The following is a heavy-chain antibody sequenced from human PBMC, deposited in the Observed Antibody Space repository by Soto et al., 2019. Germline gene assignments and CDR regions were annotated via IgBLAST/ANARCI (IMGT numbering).Heavy chain of an antibody. CDR2: ISGSGGSK. Sequence: GGSLRLSCAASGFTFSSYAMSWVRQAPGKGLEWVSAISGSGGSKYYADSVKGRFTISRDNSKNTLYLQMNSLRAEDTAVYYCANLPYFDILTGLGYYFDYWGQGTLVTVSS. J-gene: IGHJ4*02. CDR3: ANLPYFDILTGLGYYFDY. CDR1: GFTFSSYA. V-gene: IGHV3-23*01. D-gene: IGHD3-9*01.